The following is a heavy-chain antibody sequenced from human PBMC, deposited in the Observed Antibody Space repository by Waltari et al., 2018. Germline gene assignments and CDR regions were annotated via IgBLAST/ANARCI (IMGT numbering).Heavy chain of an antibody. Sequence: EVQLLESGGGLVQPGGSLRLSCAASGFTFSSYAMSWVRQAPGKGLEWVSAISGSGGSTYYADSGKGRFTISRDNSKNTLYLQMNSLRAEDTAVYYCATSLGGVTMIVVVINYYFDYWGQGTLVTVSS. CDR1: GFTFSSYA. V-gene: IGHV3-23*01. CDR2: ISGSGGST. J-gene: IGHJ4*02. CDR3: ATSLGGVTMIVVVINYYFDY. D-gene: IGHD3-22*01.